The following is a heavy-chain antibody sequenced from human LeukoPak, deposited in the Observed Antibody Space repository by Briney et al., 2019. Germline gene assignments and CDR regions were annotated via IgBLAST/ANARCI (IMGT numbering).Heavy chain of an antibody. D-gene: IGHD5-12*01. Sequence: SVKVSCKASGGTFSSYAISWVRQAPGQGLEWMGGIIPIFGTANYAQKFQGRVTITADESTSTAYMELSSLRSEDTAVYYCARKTGGDINSWFDPWGQGTLVTVSS. J-gene: IGHJ5*02. CDR2: IIPIFGTA. CDR1: GGTFSSYA. V-gene: IGHV1-69*13. CDR3: ARKTGGDINSWFDP.